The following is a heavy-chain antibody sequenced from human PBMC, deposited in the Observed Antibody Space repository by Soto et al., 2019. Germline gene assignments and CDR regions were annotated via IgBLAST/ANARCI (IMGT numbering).Heavy chain of an antibody. D-gene: IGHD2-15*01. CDR1: GGSISSYY. CDR3: ARFKGDSSLMDV. J-gene: IGHJ6*02. V-gene: IGHV4-59*01. CDR2: IHYSGST. Sequence: SETLSLTCTVSGGSISSYYWNWIRQPPGKGLEWIGYIHYSGSTKYNPALKSRVYMSVDTSTNQFSLRLSSVTAADTAVYYCARFKGDSSLMDVWGQGITVTV.